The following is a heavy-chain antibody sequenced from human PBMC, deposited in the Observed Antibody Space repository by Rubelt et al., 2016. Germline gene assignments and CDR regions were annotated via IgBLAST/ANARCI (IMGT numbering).Heavy chain of an antibody. D-gene: IGHD2/OR15-2a*01. Sequence: VQLLDSGGGLVQPGGSLRLSCATSGFTFSNYAMSWVRQAPGKGLEWVSAISGSGGNTYYADFAKGRFTISRDNSKNTLYLQMNSLRAEDTAIYYCAKDLLYRGRVTFDIWGQGTMVTVSS. V-gene: IGHV3-23*01. J-gene: IGHJ3*02. CDR3: AKDLLYRGRVTFDI. CDR2: ISGSGGNT. CDR1: GFTFSNYA.